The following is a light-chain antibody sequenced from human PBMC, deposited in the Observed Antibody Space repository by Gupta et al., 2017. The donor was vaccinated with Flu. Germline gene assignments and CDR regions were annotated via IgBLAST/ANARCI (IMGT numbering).Light chain of an antibody. V-gene: IGLV3-19*01. CDR1: SLRSYY. CDR2: GKN. J-gene: IGLJ1*01. Sequence: SSELTQDPAVSVSLGQTVRITCQGDSLRSYYASWYQQKPGQAPVLVIYGKNNRPSGSPDRFSGSSSGNTASLTITGAQAEDEADYYCNTRDSSGNHLEVFGTGIKVTVL. CDR3: NTRDSSGNHLEV.